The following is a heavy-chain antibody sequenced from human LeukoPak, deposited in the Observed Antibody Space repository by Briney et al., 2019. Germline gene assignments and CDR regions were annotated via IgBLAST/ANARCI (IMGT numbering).Heavy chain of an antibody. J-gene: IGHJ5*02. Sequence: PGGSLRLSCAASGFTFRDYYMSWIRQAPGKGLEWVAVISYDGSNKYYADSVKGRFIISRDNSKNTLYLQMNSLRAEDTAVYYCAKGLEQWLVRQLAVDPWGQGTLVTVSS. CDR1: GFTFRDYY. V-gene: IGHV3-30*18. CDR2: ISYDGSNK. CDR3: AKGLEQWLVRQLAVDP. D-gene: IGHD6-19*01.